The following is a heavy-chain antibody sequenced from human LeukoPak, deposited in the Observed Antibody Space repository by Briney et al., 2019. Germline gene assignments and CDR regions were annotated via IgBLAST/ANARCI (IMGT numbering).Heavy chain of an antibody. CDR1: GGTFSSYT. Sequence: PVKVSCKASGGTFSSYTIRWVRQAPGQGLEWMGRIIPILGIAHYVQKLQGRVTITADKPPSTAYMGLSSLRSEHTPVYFCASSTPPLRFLEWLSPGNYYYYMDVWGKGTTVTVSS. CDR2: IIPILGIA. D-gene: IGHD3-3*01. CDR3: ASSTPPLRFLEWLSPGNYYYYMDV. V-gene: IGHV1-69*02. J-gene: IGHJ6*03.